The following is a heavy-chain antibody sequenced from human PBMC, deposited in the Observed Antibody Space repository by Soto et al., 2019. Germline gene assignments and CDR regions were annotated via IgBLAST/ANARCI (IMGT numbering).Heavy chain of an antibody. D-gene: IGHD1-26*01. CDR3: AADYHEGETNPY. CDR2: IVVGSGNT. V-gene: IGHV1-58*01. Sequence: SVKVSCKASGFTFTSSAVQWVRQARGQRLEWIGWIVVGSGNTNYAQKFQERVTITRDMSTSTAYMELSSLRSEDTAVYYCAADYHEGETNPYWGQGTLVTVSS. J-gene: IGHJ4*02. CDR1: GFTFTSSA.